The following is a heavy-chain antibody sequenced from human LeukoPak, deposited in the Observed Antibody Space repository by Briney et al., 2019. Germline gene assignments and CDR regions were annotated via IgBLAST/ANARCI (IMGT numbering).Heavy chain of an antibody. J-gene: IGHJ4*02. Sequence: PGGSLRLSCAASAFTFSSYAMSWVRQAPGKGLEWVSAISGSGSGTYYADSVKGRFTISRDNAKNTLYLQMNSLRAEDTAVYYCAKEQNSKGYFDFWGQGSLVTVSS. V-gene: IGHV3-23*01. CDR1: AFTFSSYA. CDR3: AKEQNSKGYFDF. CDR2: ISGSGSGT. D-gene: IGHD4-23*01.